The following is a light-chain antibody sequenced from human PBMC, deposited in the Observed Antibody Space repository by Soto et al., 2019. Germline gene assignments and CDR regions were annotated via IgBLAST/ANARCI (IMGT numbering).Light chain of an antibody. J-gene: IGKJ4*01. CDR3: QQYYSTPLT. CDR1: QSVLYSSNNKNY. CDR2: WAS. Sequence: DIVMTQSPDSLAVSLGERATINCKSSQSVLYSSNNKNYLAWYQQKPGQPPKLLMYWASTRESGVPDRFSGSGSGTDFTLTISSLQDEDVAVYYCQQYYSTPLTFGGGTKVEIK. V-gene: IGKV4-1*01.